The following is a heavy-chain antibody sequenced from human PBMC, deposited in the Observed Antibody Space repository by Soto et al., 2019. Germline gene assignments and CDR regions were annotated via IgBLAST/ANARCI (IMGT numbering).Heavy chain of an antibody. CDR1: GFTFSSYG. V-gene: IGHV3-33*01. D-gene: IGHD4-17*01. J-gene: IGHJ4*02. CDR3: AREWGGDWYGDYLGY. Sequence: QVQLVESGGGVVQPGRSLRLSCAASGFTFSSYGMHWVRQAPGKGLEWVAVIWYDGSNKYYADSVKGRFTISRDNSKNTLYLQMNSLRAEDTGVYYCAREWGGDWYGDYLGYWGQGTLVTVSS. CDR2: IWYDGSNK.